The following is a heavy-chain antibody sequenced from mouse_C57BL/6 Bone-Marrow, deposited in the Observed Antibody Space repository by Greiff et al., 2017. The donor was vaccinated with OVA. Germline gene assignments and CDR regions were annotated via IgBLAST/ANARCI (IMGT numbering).Heavy chain of an antibody. CDR1: GFTFSSYA. CDR3: AREVPAWFAY. CDR2: ISDGGSYT. D-gene: IGHD5-1*01. V-gene: IGHV5-4*01. Sequence: EVKLMESGGGLVKPGGSLKLSCAASGFTFSSYAMSWVRQTPEQRLEWVATISDGGSYTYYPDNVKGRFTISRDNAKNNLYMQMSHLKSEDTAVYYWAREVPAWFAYWGQGTLVTVSA. J-gene: IGHJ3*01.